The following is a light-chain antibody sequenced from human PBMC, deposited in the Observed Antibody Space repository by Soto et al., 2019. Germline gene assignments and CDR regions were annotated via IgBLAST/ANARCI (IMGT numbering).Light chain of an antibody. CDR3: QQYNNWPRAT. CDR1: QSVSSSY. CDR2: GAS. Sequence: EIVLTQSPGTLSLSPGERATLSCRASQSVSSSYLAWYQQKPGQAPRLLIYGASKRATGIPDRFSGSGSGTEFTLTISSLQSEDFSVYYCQQYNNWPRATFGQGTKVDIK. V-gene: IGKV3-20*01. J-gene: IGKJ1*01.